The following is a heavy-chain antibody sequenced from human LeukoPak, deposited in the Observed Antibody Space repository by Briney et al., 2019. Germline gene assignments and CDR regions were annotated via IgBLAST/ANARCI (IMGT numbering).Heavy chain of an antibody. D-gene: IGHD6-6*01. CDR3: ARGRLRLAARADWFDP. CDR1: GYTFTGYY. V-gene: IGHV1-2*02. J-gene: IGHJ5*02. CDR2: INSNSGGT. Sequence: GASVEVSCKASGYTFTGYYMHGVRQAAGQGLEWMGWINSNSGGTNYAQKFQGRVTMTRDTSISTAYMEMSRLRSDDTAVYYCARGRLRLAARADWFDPWGQGTLVTVSS.